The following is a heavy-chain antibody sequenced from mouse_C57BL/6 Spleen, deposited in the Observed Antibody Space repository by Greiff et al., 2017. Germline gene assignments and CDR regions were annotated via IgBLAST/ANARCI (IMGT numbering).Heavy chain of an antibody. CDR3: AREAYYYGGPTGYFDV. J-gene: IGHJ1*03. CDR1: GFTFSDYG. Sequence: EVKLVESGGGLVKPGGSLKLSCAASGFTFSDYGMHWVRQAPEKGLEWVAYISSGSSTIYYADTGKGRFTISRDNAKNTLFLQMTSLRSEDTAMYYCAREAYYYGGPTGYFDVWGTGTTGTVSS. D-gene: IGHD1-1*01. V-gene: IGHV5-17*01. CDR2: ISSGSSTI.